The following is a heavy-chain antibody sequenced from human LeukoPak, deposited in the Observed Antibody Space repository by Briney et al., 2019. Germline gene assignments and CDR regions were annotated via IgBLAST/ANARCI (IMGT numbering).Heavy chain of an antibody. D-gene: IGHD4-17*01. CDR3: TTDYYAVTPDAFDI. V-gene: IGHV3-15*01. J-gene: IGHJ3*02. CDR2: IKDKTDGGTT. CDR1: GFTFSNVW. Sequence: PGGSLRLSCAASGFTFSNVWMSWVRQAPGKGLEWVGRIKDKTDGGTTDYAAPVKGRFTISRDGSKNTLYLQMNSLKTEDTAVYYCTTDYYAVTPDAFDIWGQGTMVTVSS.